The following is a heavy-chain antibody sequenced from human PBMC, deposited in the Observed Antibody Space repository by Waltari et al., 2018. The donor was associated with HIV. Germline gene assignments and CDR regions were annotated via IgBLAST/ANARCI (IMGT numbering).Heavy chain of an antibody. CDR3: TRDKAIGIITSVFDF. CDR2: INPSGGRT. Sequence: QVQLVQSGAEVKKPGASVKVSCKASGYSFRNNYIHWVRQAPGQGLEWMGIINPSGGRTNYAQKFQGRVTMTRDTSTSTGYMELSSLRSEDTAVYYCTRDKAIGIITSVFDFWGQGTMVTVSS. J-gene: IGHJ3*01. D-gene: IGHD3-3*01. V-gene: IGHV1-46*01. CDR1: GYSFRNNY.